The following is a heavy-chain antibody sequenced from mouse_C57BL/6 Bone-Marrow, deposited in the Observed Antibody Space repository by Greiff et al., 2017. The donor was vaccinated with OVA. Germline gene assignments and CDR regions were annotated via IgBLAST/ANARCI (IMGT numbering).Heavy chain of an antibody. CDR1: DSEVFPIAY. V-gene: IGHV15-2*01. Sequence: QVQLKESGSELRSPGSSVKLSCKDFDSEVFPIAYMSWVRQKPGHGFEWIGGILPSIGRTIYGEKFEDKATLDADTLSNTAYLELNSLTSEDSAIYYCARRGNYGYFDVWGTGTTVTVSS. D-gene: IGHD2-1*01. J-gene: IGHJ1*03. CDR2: ILPSIGRT. CDR3: ARRGNYGYFDV.